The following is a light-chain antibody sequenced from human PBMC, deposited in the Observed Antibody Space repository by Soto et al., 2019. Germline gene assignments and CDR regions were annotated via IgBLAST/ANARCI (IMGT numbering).Light chain of an antibody. CDR2: TVT. Sequence: EIVLTQTPRSLPVTPGEPASISCRSSQSLLDSDDGNTYLDWYLQRPGQSPHLLIYTVTYRASGVPDRFSGSGSGTTFTLKISSVEADDVGIYYCMQRIEFPITFGGGTRVEIK. J-gene: IGKJ4*01. CDR1: QSLLDSDDGNTY. CDR3: MQRIEFPIT. V-gene: IGKV2-40*01.